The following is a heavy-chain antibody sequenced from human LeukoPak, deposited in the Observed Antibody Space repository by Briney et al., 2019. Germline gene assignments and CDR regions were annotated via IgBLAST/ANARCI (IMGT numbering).Heavy chain of an antibody. D-gene: IGHD1-1*01. V-gene: IGHV4-39*07. CDR3: ARGGLGYNWNDDLDY. CDR2: IYYSGST. Sequence: PSETLSLTCTVSGDSISSTRYYWGWIRQPPGKGLEWIANIYYSGSTYYNPSLKSQVTISVDTSKNQFSLKLSSVTAADTAVYYCARGGLGYNWNDDLDYWGQGTLVTVSS. CDR1: GDSISSTRYY. J-gene: IGHJ4*02.